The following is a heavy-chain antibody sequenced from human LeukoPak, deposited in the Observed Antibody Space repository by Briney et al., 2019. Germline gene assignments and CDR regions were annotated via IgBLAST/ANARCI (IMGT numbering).Heavy chain of an antibody. CDR3: ARNRARGFVGINWFDP. Sequence: SLETLSLTCAVYGGSFSGYYWSWIRQPPGKGLEWIGEINHSGSTNYNPSLKSRVTISVDTSKNQFSLKLSSVTAADTAVYYCARNRARGFVGINWFDPWGQGTLVTVSS. J-gene: IGHJ5*02. CDR1: GGSFSGYY. V-gene: IGHV4-34*01. CDR2: INHSGST. D-gene: IGHD6-25*01.